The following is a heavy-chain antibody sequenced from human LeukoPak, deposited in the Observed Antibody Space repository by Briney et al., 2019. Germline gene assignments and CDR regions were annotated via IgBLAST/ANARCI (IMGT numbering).Heavy chain of an antibody. CDR3: ARRGSNFDP. CDR2: ISSSSSYI. J-gene: IGHJ5*02. V-gene: IGHV3-21*01. D-gene: IGHD4-23*01. Sequence: GGSLGLSWAPLGLTLVGIRLNWVRRPPGKGLEWVSPISSSSSYIYYADSVKGRFTISRDNAKNSLYLQMNSLRAEDTAVYYCARRGSNFDPWGQGTLVTVSS. CDR1: GLTLVGIR.